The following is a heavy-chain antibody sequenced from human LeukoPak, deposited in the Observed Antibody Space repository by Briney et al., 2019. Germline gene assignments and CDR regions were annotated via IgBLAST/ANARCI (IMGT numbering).Heavy chain of an antibody. CDR2: INSDGSNT. CDR3: ARDSTYYYDSGSSGPHYFDN. J-gene: IGHJ4*02. Sequence: GGSLRLSCAASGFTFSSYWMHWVRQAPGKGLVWVSRINSDGSNTGYADSVKGRFTISRDNAKNTLYLQMNSLRAEDTAVYYCARDSTYYYDSGSSGPHYFDNWGQGTLVTVSS. CDR1: GFTFSSYW. D-gene: IGHD3-10*01. V-gene: IGHV3-74*01.